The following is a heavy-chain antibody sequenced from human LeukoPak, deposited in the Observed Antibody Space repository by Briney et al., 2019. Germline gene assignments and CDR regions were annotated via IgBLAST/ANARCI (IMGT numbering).Heavy chain of an antibody. D-gene: IGHD6-6*01. CDR2: ISGSGGRT. Sequence: GGSLRLSCAASGFTFGSYAMNWVRQAPGKGLEWVSTISGSGGRTYYADSVKGRFTISRDNSKNTLYMQMNSLRVEDTAVYYCARHFAYSSSSYFDYWGQGSLVTVSS. J-gene: IGHJ4*02. V-gene: IGHV3-23*01. CDR1: GFTFGSYA. CDR3: ARHFAYSSSSYFDY.